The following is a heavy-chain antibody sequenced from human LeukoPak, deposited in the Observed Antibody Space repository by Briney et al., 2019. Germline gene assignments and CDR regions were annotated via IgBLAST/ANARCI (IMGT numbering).Heavy chain of an antibody. J-gene: IGHJ5*02. D-gene: IGHD6-13*01. CDR3: ARDLRSSSWGRGNWFDP. CDR1: GGSISSGGYY. Sequence: SETLSLTCTVSGGSISSGGYYWSWIRQHPGKGLEWIGYIYYSGSTHYNPSLKSRVTISVDTSKNQFSLKLSSVTAADTAVYYCARDLRSSSWGRGNWFDPWGQGTLVTVSS. CDR2: IYYSGST. V-gene: IGHV4-31*03.